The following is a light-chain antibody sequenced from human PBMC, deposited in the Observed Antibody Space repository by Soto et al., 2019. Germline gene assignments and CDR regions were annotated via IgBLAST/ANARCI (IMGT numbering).Light chain of an antibody. CDR2: GPS. V-gene: IGKV3-15*01. Sequence: EIVMTLSPVTLSVSPGERATVSCKTSQSVNTNLAWYQQKPGQVPRLLIYGPSTRAIGIPDRFSGSGSGTEFTLTITSLQSEDFAVYYCHQYHEWPMTFGQGTRLEIK. J-gene: IGKJ5*01. CDR1: QSVNTN. CDR3: HQYHEWPMT.